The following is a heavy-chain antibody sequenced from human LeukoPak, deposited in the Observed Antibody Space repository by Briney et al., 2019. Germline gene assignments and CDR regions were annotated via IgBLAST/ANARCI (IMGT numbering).Heavy chain of an antibody. CDR3: ARSYYYGSGSYLDV. J-gene: IGHJ6*03. Sequence: SETLSLTCTVSGDPISSYYWSWIRQPAGKGLEWIGRIYTSGSTNYNPSLKGRVTMSVDTSKNQFSLKLSSVPAADTAVYYCARSYYYGSGSYLDVWGKGTTVTISS. V-gene: IGHV4-4*07. CDR1: GDPISSYY. D-gene: IGHD3-10*01. CDR2: IYTSGST.